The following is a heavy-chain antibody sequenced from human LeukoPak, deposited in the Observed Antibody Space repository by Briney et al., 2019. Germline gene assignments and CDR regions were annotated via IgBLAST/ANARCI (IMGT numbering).Heavy chain of an antibody. V-gene: IGHV3-23*01. D-gene: IGHD2-2*01. J-gene: IGHJ6*02. CDR1: GFTFSSYA. CDR3: AAGVPAAITYGMDV. CDR2: ISGSGGST. Sequence: GGSLRLSCAASGFTFSSYAMSWVRQAPGKGLEWVSAISGSGGSTYYADSVKGRFTISRDNSKNTLYLQMNSLRAEDTAVYYCAAGVPAAITYGMDVWGQGTTVTVSS.